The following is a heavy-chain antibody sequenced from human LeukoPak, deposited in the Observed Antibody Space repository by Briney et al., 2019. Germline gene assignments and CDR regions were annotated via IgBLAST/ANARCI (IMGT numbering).Heavy chain of an antibody. V-gene: IGHV1-2*02. D-gene: IGHD6-19*01. CDR1: GYTFTGSY. CDR3: ARSLDGWYSYFGS. J-gene: IGHJ4*02. CDR2: IDPKSGRT. Sequence: ASMKVSCKASGYTFTGSYIHWVRQAPGQGLEWMGWIDPKSGRTRFAQQFQGRVTMTRDTSISTAYMELSRLRSGDTAVYYCARSLDGWYSYFGSWGQGTLVTVSS.